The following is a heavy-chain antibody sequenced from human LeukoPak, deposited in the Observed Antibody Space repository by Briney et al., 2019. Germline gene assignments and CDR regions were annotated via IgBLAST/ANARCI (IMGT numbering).Heavy chain of an antibody. Sequence: PGGSLRLSCAASGFTFSSFAMTWVRQAPGKGLEWVSAVSRNGDSTYYADSVKGRFTIYRDNSKNTLYLQMNSLRAEDTALYYCAKDLIAVGDGYYFDYWGQGTLVTVSS. J-gene: IGHJ4*02. CDR2: VSRNGDST. D-gene: IGHD6-19*01. CDR1: GFTFSSFA. V-gene: IGHV3-23*01. CDR3: AKDLIAVGDGYYFDY.